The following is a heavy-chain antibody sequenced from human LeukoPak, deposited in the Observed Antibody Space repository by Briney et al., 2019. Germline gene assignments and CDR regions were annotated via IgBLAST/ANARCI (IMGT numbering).Heavy chain of an antibody. CDR1: EFTFTTYS. V-gene: IGHV3-21*01. Sequence: GGSLRLSCAASEFTFTTYSMAWVRQAPGKGLEWVSSISSSATYRYYADSVNGRLTISRDDPKNSLYLQMNSLRAEDTAVYYCARVDYRGGGYFMDVWGRGTPVTVSS. CDR3: ARVDYRGGGYFMDV. J-gene: IGHJ6*03. D-gene: IGHD4-11*01. CDR2: ISSSATYR.